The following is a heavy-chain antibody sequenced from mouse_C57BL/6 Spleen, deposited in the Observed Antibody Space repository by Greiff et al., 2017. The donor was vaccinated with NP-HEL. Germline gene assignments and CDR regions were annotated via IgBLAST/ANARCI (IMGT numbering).Heavy chain of an antibody. V-gene: IGHV1-55*01. D-gene: IGHD1-1*01. J-gene: IGHJ4*01. Sequence: QVQLKQPGAELVKPGASVKMSCKASGYTFTSYWITWVKQRPGQGLEWIGDIYPGSGSTNYNEKFKSKATLTVDTSSSTAYMQLSSLTSEDSAVYYCARREYYGSAMDYWGQGTSVTVSS. CDR1: GYTFTSYW. CDR3: ARREYYGSAMDY. CDR2: IYPGSGST.